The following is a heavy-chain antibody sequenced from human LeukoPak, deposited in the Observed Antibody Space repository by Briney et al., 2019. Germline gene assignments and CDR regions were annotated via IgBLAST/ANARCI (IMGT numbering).Heavy chain of an antibody. V-gene: IGHV3-64D*06. J-gene: IGHJ4*02. CDR2: ISSNGDNT. Sequence: GGSLRLSSPVSGFTFSTYVMHWVRQAPGKGLEYVSAISSNGDNTYYADSVKGRFTISRDNSKNTLYLQMSSLRADDTAVYYCVRGTGYWGQGTLVTVSS. CDR1: GFTFSTYV. CDR3: VRGTGY.